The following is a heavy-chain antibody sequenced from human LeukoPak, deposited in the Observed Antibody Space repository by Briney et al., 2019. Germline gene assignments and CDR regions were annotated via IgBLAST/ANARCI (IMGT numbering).Heavy chain of an antibody. V-gene: IGHV3-23*01. CDR2: ISADGETT. CDR3: AQGYSSGWYPH. Sequence: GGSLRLSCAVSGFSVSSFGMSWGRQPPGKGLEWISAISADGETTYYADSVKGRFIISRDNSKNTLYLQLSSLRAEDTAVYYCAQGYSSGWYPHWGQGSLVSVSS. D-gene: IGHD6-19*01. J-gene: IGHJ4*02. CDR1: GFSVSSFG.